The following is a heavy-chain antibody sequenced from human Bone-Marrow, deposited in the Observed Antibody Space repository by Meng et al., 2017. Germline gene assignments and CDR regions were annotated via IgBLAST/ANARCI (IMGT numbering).Heavy chain of an antibody. CDR1: GGSISSYY. J-gene: IGHJ6*02. Sequence: GSLRLSCTVSGGSISSYYWSWIRQPAGKGLEWIGRIYTSGSTNYNPSLKSRVTMSVDTSKNQFSLKLSSVTAADTAVYYCARDPLGTYERDYYYGMDVWGQGTTVTVSS. CDR3: ARDPLGTYERDYYYGMDV. D-gene: IGHD5-12*01. V-gene: IGHV4-4*07. CDR2: IYTSGST.